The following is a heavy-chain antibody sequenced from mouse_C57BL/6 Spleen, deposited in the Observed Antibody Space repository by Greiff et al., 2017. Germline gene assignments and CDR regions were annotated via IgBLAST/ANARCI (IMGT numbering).Heavy chain of an antibody. V-gene: IGHV14-2*01. CDR1: GFNIQDSY. Sequence: EVQLQQSGADLVKPGASVKLSCPASGFNIQDSYMHWVKQRPEQGLDWIGRIDPEDGETKYAPNFQGKATITADTPSNTPYLQLSSLTTEDTAVYYCARDDYFDYWGQGTTLTVSS. J-gene: IGHJ2*01. CDR2: IDPEDGET. CDR3: ARDDYFDY. D-gene: IGHD2-3*01.